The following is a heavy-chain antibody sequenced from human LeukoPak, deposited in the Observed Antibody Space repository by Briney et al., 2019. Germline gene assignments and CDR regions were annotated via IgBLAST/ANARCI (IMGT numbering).Heavy chain of an antibody. CDR3: ARDTFIYYDSSGYQDHDAFDI. CDR1: GGSISSGDYY. J-gene: IGHJ3*02. CDR2: IYYSGST. V-gene: IGHV4-30-4*01. D-gene: IGHD3-22*01. Sequence: SETLSLTCTVSGGSISSGDYYWSWIRQPPGTGLEWIGYIYYSGSTYYNPSLKSRVTISVDTSKNQFSLKLSSVTAADTAVYYCARDTFIYYDSSGYQDHDAFDIWDQGTMVTVSS.